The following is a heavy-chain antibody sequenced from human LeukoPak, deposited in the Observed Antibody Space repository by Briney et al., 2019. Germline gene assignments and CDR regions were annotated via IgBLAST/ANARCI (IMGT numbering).Heavy chain of an antibody. D-gene: IGHD3-10*01. CDR3: ARIKNYILLWFGELRTAFDP. CDR2: ISQNGDS. CDR1: GGSLSFYY. J-gene: IGHJ5*02. Sequence: SETLSLTCGVYGGSLSFYYWSWIRQSPGKGLEWIAEISQNGDSNYNPSLKSRVTISLDTSKNQLSLKLNSVTAADTAVYYCARIKNYILLWFGELRTAFDPWGQGTLVTVSS. V-gene: IGHV4-34*01.